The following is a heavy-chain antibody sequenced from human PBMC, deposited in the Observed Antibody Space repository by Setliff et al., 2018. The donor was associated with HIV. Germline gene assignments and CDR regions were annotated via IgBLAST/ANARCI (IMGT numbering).Heavy chain of an antibody. CDR3: AKDHATSSWFTALLDY. V-gene: IGHV3-23*01. CDR1: GFTFSNYA. D-gene: IGHD6-13*01. J-gene: IGHJ4*02. CDR2: NSGSAGTT. Sequence: GGSLRLSCAASGFTFSNYALGWVRQAPGKGLEWVSGNSGSAGTTYYADSVKGRFTIPRDNSKNTLYLQMNSLRAEDTAVYYCAKDHATSSWFTALLDYWGQGALVTVSS.